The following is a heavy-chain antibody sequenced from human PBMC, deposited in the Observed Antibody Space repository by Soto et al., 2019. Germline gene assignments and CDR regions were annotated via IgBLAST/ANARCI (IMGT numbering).Heavy chain of an antibody. CDR3: AKDLYGDRSVHYIFDC. Sequence: GGSLRLSCAASGFTFSSYGLHWVRQAPGKGLEWVAVIWYDGSNKYYADSVKGRFTISRDNSKNTLYLQMNSLRAEDTAVYYCAKDLYGDRSVHYIFDCWGRGT. CDR1: GFTFSSYG. J-gene: IGHJ4*02. CDR2: IWYDGSNK. V-gene: IGHV3-33*06. D-gene: IGHD3-22*01.